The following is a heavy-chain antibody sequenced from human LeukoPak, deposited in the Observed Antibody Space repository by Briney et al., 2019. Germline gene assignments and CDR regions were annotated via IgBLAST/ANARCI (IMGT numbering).Heavy chain of an antibody. CDR1: GFTFSGYR. J-gene: IGHJ4*02. Sequence: PGGSLRLSCAASGFTFSGYRMNWVRQAPGKGLEWVAYIKQDGSEKYYVDSVKGRFTISRDNAKNSLCLQMNSLGAEDTAVYYCASGRPFDYWGQGTLVTVSS. D-gene: IGHD1-26*01. V-gene: IGHV3-7*01. CDR2: IKQDGSEK. CDR3: ASGRPFDY.